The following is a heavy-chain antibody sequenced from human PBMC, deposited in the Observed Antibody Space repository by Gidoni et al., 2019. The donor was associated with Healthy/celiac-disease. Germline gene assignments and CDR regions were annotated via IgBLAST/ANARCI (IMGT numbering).Heavy chain of an antibody. CDR1: GFTFSNAW. Sequence: EVQLVESGGGLVQPGGSLRLSCAASGFTFSNAWMSWVRQAPGKGLEWVGRIKDKSEGGTTDYAAPVKGRFTLSRDDSKNTLYLQMNSLKTEDTAVYYCTTDLVELPMDYWGQGILVTVSS. CDR2: IKDKSEGGTT. V-gene: IGHV3-15*01. D-gene: IGHD1-7*01. CDR3: TTDLVELPMDY. J-gene: IGHJ4*02.